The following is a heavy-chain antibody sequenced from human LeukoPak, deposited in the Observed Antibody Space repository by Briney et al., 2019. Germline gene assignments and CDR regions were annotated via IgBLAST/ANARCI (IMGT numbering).Heavy chain of an antibody. CDR3: SRGLDSRKLGY. V-gene: IGHV4-31*03. J-gene: IGHJ4*02. CDR2: IHPSGML. D-gene: IGHD3-22*01. CDR1: GASFNSDDQY. Sequence: SETLSLTCTVSGASFNSDDQYWNWIRQSPGKGLEWIGSIHPSGMLYNNPSLESRVTMTRDTSKNQFSLNLNSVTAADTAVYFCSRGLDSRKLGYWGQGTLVTVSS.